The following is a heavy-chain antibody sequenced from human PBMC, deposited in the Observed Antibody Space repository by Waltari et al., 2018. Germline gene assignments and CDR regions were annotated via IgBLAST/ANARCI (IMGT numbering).Heavy chain of an antibody. CDR2: ISSSSSTI. D-gene: IGHD1-26*01. V-gene: IGHV3-48*04. CDR3: ARDWAVGAFDI. CDR1: GFTFSSYS. Sequence: EVQLVESGGGLVQPGGSLRLSCAASGFTFSSYSMNWVRQAPGKGLEWVSYISSSSSTIYYADSVKGRFTISRDNAKNSLYLQMNSLRAEDTAVYYCARDWAVGAFDIWGQGTMVTVSS. J-gene: IGHJ3*02.